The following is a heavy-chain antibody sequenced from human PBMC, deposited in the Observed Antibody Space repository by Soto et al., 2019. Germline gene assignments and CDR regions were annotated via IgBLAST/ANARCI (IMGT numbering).Heavy chain of an antibody. CDR2: VYYSGSA. V-gene: IGHV4-39*01. CDR3: VRHAPYRSGWANRNDY. CDR1: GASISSSTFY. D-gene: IGHD6-19*01. Sequence: QLQLQESGPGLVKPSETLSLTCTVSGASISSSTFYWGWIRQPPGKGLEWIGTVYYSGSAYYNPCLQSRLTISVETSKNQFSLKLSSVTAADTDLYYCVRHAPYRSGWANRNDYWGQGTLVSVSS. J-gene: IGHJ4*02.